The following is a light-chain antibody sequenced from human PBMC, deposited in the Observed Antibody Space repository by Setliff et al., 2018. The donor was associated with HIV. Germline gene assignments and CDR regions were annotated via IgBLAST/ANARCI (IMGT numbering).Light chain of an antibody. CDR1: SSDVGGYNY. J-gene: IGLJ1*01. V-gene: IGLV2-14*01. CDR3: SSYTSIYTYV. CDR2: EVS. Sequence: QSVLTQPAFVSGSPGQSITISCTGTSSDVGGYNYVSWYQQHPGKAPKLMIYEVSYRPSGVSNRFSGSKSGNTASLTISGLQAEDEADYYCSSYTSIYTYVFGTGTKVTVL.